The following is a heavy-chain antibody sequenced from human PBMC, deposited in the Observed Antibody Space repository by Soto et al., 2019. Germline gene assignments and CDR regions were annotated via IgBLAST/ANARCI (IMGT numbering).Heavy chain of an antibody. J-gene: IGHJ6*02. D-gene: IGHD3-16*01. CDR2: ISSSSSDI. V-gene: IGHV3-21*01. CDR1: GFTFSTYT. Sequence: PVGSLRLSCAASGFTFSTYTINWFRQAPVKGLEWVASISSSSSDIFYADSVKARFTVSRDNANSSVDLQMNSLRVGDTAIYYCARGSWGGDGIDVWGQGTTVTAP. CDR3: ARGSWGGDGIDV.